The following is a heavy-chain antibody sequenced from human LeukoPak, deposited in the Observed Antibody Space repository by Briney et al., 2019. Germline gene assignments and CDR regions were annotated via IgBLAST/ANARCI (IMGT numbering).Heavy chain of an antibody. Sequence: SQTLSLTCAISGDSVSRTSASWNWIRQSPSRGLEWLGRTYYRSKWYNDYAVSVKSRITINPDTSKNQFSLQLNSLTPEDTAVYYCARGRSGVVVSLFDYWGQGTLVTVSS. J-gene: IGHJ4*02. V-gene: IGHV6-1*01. CDR1: GDSVSRTSAS. CDR2: TYYRSKWYN. CDR3: ARGRSGVVVSLFDY. D-gene: IGHD2-2*01.